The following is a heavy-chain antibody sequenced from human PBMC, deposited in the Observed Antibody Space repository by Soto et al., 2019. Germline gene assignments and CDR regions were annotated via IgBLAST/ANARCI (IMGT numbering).Heavy chain of an antibody. CDR1: GFTFSSYW. J-gene: IGHJ4*02. V-gene: IGHV3-74*01. Sequence: GGSLRLSCAASGFTFSSYWMHWVRQAPGKGLVWVSRINSDGSSTSYADSVKGRFTISRDNAKNTLYLQMNSLRAEDTAVYYCARALRRIAVAGRVPDYWGQGTLVTVSS. CDR2: INSDGSST. D-gene: IGHD6-19*01. CDR3: ARALRRIAVAGRVPDY.